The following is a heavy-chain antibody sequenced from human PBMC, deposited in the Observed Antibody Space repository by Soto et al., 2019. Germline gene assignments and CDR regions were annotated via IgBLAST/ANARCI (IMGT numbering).Heavy chain of an antibody. CDR1: GGTFSSYA. V-gene: IGHV1-69*01. J-gene: IGHJ4*02. CDR3: ARVGYAGYSSSGRDDY. D-gene: IGHD6-13*01. Sequence: QVQLVQSGAEVKKPGSSVKVSCKASGGTFSSYAISWVRQAPGQGLEWMGGIIPIFGTANYAQKFQGRVTITADESPSTAYMELSSLRSEDTAVYYCARVGYAGYSSSGRDDYWGQGTLVTVSS. CDR2: IIPIFGTA.